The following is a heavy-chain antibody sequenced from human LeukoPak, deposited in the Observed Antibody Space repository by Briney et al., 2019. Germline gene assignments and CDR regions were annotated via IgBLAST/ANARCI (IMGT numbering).Heavy chain of an antibody. Sequence: GGSLRLSCAASGFTFSSYGMHWVRQAPCKGLEWVAFIRYDGSNKYYADSVKGRFTISRNNSKNTLYLQMNSLRAEDTAVYYCARYDLAVAASDYWGQGTLVTVSS. V-gene: IGHV3-30*02. J-gene: IGHJ4*02. CDR2: IRYDGSNK. CDR1: GFTFSSYG. CDR3: ARYDLAVAASDY. D-gene: IGHD6-19*01.